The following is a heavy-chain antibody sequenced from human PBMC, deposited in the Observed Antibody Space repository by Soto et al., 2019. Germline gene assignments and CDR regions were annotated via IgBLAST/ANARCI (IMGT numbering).Heavy chain of an antibody. V-gene: IGHV3-53*01. CDR3: ARKSGARPYDL. J-gene: IGHJ5*02. Sequence: GGSLRLSCAVSGISVSNEYMSWVRQAPGKGLEWVSVMYGSGTTYYADSVQGRSTISRDNSKNTLYLQMKSLTADDTAVYYCARKSGARPYDLWGQVTMVTVYS. CDR2: MYGSGTT. CDR1: GISVSNEY.